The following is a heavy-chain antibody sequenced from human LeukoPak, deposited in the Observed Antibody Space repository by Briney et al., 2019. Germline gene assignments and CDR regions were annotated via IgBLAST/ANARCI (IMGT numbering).Heavy chain of an antibody. Sequence: SVKVSCKASGGTFSSYAISWVRQAPGQGLEWMGGIIPIFGTANYAQKFQGRVTITTDESTSTAYMELSSLRSEDTAVYYCARDRGGTMVRGIYYYYMDVWGKGTTVTVSS. CDR3: ARDRGGTMVRGIYYYYMDV. CDR2: IIPIFGTA. J-gene: IGHJ6*03. D-gene: IGHD3-10*01. V-gene: IGHV1-69*05. CDR1: GGTFSSYA.